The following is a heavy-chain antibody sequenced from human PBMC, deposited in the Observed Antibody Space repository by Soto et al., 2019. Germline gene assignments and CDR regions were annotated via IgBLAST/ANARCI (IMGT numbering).Heavy chain of an antibody. CDR3: AKAGNWKRNYYFDY. V-gene: IGHV3-30*18. CDR1: GFTFSSYG. D-gene: IGHD1-1*01. J-gene: IGHJ4*02. CDR2: ISYDGSNK. Sequence: QVQLVESGGGVVQPGRSLRLSCAASGFTFSSYGMHWVRQAPGKGLEWVAVISYDGSNKYYADSVKGRFTIARHTSKNTLYLQMNSLRAEDTAVYYCAKAGNWKRNYYFDYWGQGTLVTVSS.